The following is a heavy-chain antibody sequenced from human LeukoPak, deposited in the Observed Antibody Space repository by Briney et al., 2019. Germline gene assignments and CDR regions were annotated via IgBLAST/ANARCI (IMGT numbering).Heavy chain of an antibody. CDR3: ARSGTAYYYYYMDV. V-gene: IGHV4-4*07. CDR2: IYTSGST. J-gene: IGHJ6*03. D-gene: IGHD3-10*01. Sequence: PSETLSLTCTVSGGSISSYYWSWIRQPAGKGLEWIGRIYTSGSTNYNPSLKSRVTMSVDTSKNQFSLKLSSVTAADTAVYYCARSGTAYYYYYMDVWGKGTTVTISS. CDR1: GGSISSYY.